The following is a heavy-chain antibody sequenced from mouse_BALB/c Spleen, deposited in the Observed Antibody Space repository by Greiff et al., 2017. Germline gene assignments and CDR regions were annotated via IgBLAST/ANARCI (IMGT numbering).Heavy chain of an antibody. CDR2: ISSGGSYT. V-gene: IGHV5-6*02. CDR1: GFTFSSYG. Sequence: EVKLVESGGDLVKPGGSLKLSCAASGFTFSSYGMSWVRQTPDKRLEWVATISSGGSYTYYPDSVKGRFTISRDNAKNTLYLQMRSLKSEDTAMYYCERGGVGGFAYWGQGTLVTVSA. J-gene: IGHJ3*01. CDR3: ERGGVGGFAY. D-gene: IGHD1-1*02.